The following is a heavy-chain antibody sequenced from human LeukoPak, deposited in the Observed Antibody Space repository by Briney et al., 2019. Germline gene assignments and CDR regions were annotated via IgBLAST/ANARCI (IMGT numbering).Heavy chain of an antibody. Sequence: SQTLSLTCVISGDSVSSNNVAWNWLRQSPSRGLEWLGRTYYRSKWYNDYAVSMKGRITINPDTSKNQFSLRLKSVTPEDTAMYYCARDIPGSQDAFDLWGQGTMVIVSS. CDR1: GDSVSSNNVA. D-gene: IGHD1-20*01. CDR3: ARDIPGSQDAFDL. J-gene: IGHJ3*01. V-gene: IGHV6-1*01. CDR2: TYYRSKWYN.